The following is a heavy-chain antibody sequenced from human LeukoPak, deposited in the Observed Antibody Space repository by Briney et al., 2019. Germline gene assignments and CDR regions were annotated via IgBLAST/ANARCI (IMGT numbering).Heavy chain of an antibody. Sequence: SETLSLTCDVSGGSVTSTNWWTWFRQPPGKGLEWIGEVHLDGRTNYNPSLKSRLVMSADLPENHISLKLTSVTAADTAVYYCARGNMITFGGVIVGFDYWGQGTLVTVSS. V-gene: IGHV4-4*02. J-gene: IGHJ4*02. CDR1: GGSVTSTNW. CDR2: VHLDGRT. D-gene: IGHD3-16*02. CDR3: ARGNMITFGGVIVGFDY.